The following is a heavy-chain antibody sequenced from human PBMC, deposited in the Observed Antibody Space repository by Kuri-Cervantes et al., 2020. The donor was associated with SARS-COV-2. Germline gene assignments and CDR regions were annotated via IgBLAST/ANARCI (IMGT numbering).Heavy chain of an antibody. CDR3: ARQVFDAFDI. CDR2: IGPSNTYI. CDR1: GFTFSSYS. J-gene: IGHJ3*02. V-gene: IGHV3-21*06. Sequence: GGSLRLSCAASGFTFSSYSMNWVRQAPGKGLEWVSGIGPSNTYIYYADSVKGRFIISRDNAKNSLYLQMNSLRVEDTALYYCARQVFDAFDIWGQGTMVTVSS.